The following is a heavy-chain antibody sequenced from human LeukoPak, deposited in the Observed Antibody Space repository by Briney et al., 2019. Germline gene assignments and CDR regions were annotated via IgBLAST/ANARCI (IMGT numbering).Heavy chain of an antibody. CDR2: INHSGST. CDR3: PRRGTTMVRGVIGYYYYYYMDV. V-gene: IGHV4-34*01. CDR1: CGSFRGFY. D-gene: IGHD3-10*01. J-gene: IGHJ6*03. Sequence: SEPLSLPFAVYCGSFRGFYWSWIRSPPGTGPEWIGGINHSGSTNYNPSLKRRVTISVDTPNNQFTLQLSYVPATETAVCYCPRRGTTMVRGVIGYYYYYYMDVWGKGTTVTIPS.